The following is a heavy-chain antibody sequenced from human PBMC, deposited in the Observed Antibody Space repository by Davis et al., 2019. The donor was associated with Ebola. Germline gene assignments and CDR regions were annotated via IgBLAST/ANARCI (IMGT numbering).Heavy chain of an antibody. CDR2: VNDSGST. Sequence: ESLKISCAASGFTFSSNSMNWVRQAPVKGLDWIGEVNDSGSTKYNPSLKSRATISLDLIKKQFSLMLTSVTAADTAVYYCARDDFYGLGSREYWGRGTLVTVAS. CDR3: ARDDFYGLGSREY. D-gene: IGHD3-10*01. J-gene: IGHJ4*02. V-gene: IGHV4/OR15-8*01. CDR1: GFTFSSNSM.